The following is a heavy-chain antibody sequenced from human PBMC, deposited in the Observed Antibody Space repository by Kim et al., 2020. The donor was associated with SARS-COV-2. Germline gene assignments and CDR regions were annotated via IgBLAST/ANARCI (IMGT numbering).Heavy chain of an antibody. V-gene: IGHV3-23*01. D-gene: IGHD6-13*01. CDR3: AKDRAIAARPGYFDY. Sequence: GGSLRLSCAASGFTFSSYAMSWVRQAPGKGLEWVSAISGSAGSTYYADSVKGRFTISRDNSKNTLYLQMNSLRAEDTAVYYCAKDRAIAARPGYFDYWGQGTLVTVSS. CDR1: GFTFSSYA. J-gene: IGHJ4*02. CDR2: ISGSAGST.